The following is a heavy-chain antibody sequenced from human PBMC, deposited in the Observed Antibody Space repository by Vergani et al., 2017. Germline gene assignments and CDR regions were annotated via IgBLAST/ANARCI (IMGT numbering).Heavy chain of an antibody. V-gene: IGHV1-69*13. CDR1: GGAFNNYG. Sequence: QVHLVQSGAEVKKPGSSVKVTCKVSGGAFNNYGINWVRQAPGQGLEWMGRIIPMFGTANHAQKFQGRVTITADESTSTAYMELSSLTSQDTAMYYCAREGGGGSGRSCRYWGQGTLVTVSS. J-gene: IGHJ4*02. CDR2: IIPMFGTA. CDR3: AREGGGGSGRSCRY. D-gene: IGHD3-10*01.